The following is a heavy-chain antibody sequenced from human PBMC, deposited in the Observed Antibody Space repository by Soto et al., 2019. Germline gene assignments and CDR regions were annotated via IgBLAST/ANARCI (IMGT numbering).Heavy chain of an antibody. J-gene: IGHJ4*02. V-gene: IGHV1-69*13. CDR3: ARGITYYDILTGYTRGYYFDY. Sequence: SVKVSCKASGGTFSSYAISWVRQAPGQGLEWMGGIIPIFGTANYAQKFQGRVTITADESTSTAYMELSSLRSEDTAVYYCARGITYYDILTGYTRGYYFDYWGQRTLVTVSS. CDR2: IIPIFGTA. CDR1: GGTFSSYA. D-gene: IGHD3-9*01.